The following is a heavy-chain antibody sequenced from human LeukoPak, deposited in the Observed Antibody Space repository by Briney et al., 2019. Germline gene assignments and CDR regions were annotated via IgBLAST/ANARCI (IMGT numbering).Heavy chain of an antibody. D-gene: IGHD3-3*01. Sequence: SGGSLRLSCAASGFTFSDYYMSWIRQAPGKGLEWVSYISSSGSTIYYADSVKGRFTLSRDNAKNSLYLQMNSLRAEDTAVYYCARLSPITIFGVVWFDPWGQGTLVSVSS. CDR2: ISSSGSTI. CDR3: ARLSPITIFGVVWFDP. CDR1: GFTFSDYY. V-gene: IGHV3-11*04. J-gene: IGHJ5*02.